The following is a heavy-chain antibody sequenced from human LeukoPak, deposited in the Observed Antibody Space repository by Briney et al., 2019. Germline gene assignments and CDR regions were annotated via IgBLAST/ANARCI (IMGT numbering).Heavy chain of an antibody. Sequence: GGSLRLSCAASGFTFSSYSMNWVRQAPGKGLEWVSYISSSSSTIYYADSVKGRFTISRDNAKNSLYLQMNSLRAEDTAVYYCARLGKNPIPYGLDVWGQGTTVTVSS. D-gene: IGHD3-16*01. CDR1: GFTFSSYS. V-gene: IGHV3-48*01. CDR2: ISSSSSTI. J-gene: IGHJ6*02. CDR3: ARLGKNPIPYGLDV.